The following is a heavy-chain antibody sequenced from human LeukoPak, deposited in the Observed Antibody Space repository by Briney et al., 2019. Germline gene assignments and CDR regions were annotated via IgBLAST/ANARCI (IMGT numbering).Heavy chain of an antibody. CDR3: ASFSTLPGDGYNSY. Sequence: KPSETLSLTCTVYGGSISGYYWSWIRQSPGRGVEWIGQINHTGRTNYNPSLKSRVTMSVDTSKNQFSLKLSSVTAADTAVYYCASFSTLPGDGYNSYWGQGTLVTVSS. J-gene: IGHJ4*02. D-gene: IGHD5-24*01. CDR2: INHTGRT. CDR1: GGSISGYY. V-gene: IGHV4-34*10.